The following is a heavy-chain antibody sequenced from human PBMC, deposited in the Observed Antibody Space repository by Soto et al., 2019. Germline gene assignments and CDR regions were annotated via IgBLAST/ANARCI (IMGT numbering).Heavy chain of an antibody. J-gene: IGHJ4*02. V-gene: IGHV1-2*07. Sequence: QVQLVQSGAEVKKPGASVKVSCKASGYTFTGYFMHWVRQAPGQGLEWMGWINPNTGATNYAHKFQGRVTMTRDTSVSTAYMELSRLRSDDTAVFYCARERNRGWSPDYWGQGTLVTVSS. D-gene: IGHD6-19*01. CDR2: INPNTGAT. CDR3: ARERNRGWSPDY. CDR1: GYTFTGYF.